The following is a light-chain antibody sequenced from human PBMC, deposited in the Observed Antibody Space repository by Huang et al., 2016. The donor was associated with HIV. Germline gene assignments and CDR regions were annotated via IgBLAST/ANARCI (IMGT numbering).Light chain of an antibody. CDR3: QQYSTFPMYT. V-gene: IGKV1-5*03. CDR1: QSVASW. CDR2: QAS. J-gene: IGKJ2*01. Sequence: DIQMTQSPPTLSASVGDRVNINCRASQSVASWVAWYQQKPGKAPKLLIYQASLLDSVAPSRFSCSGSETEFTLTIADLQPDDSATYYCQQYSTFPMYTFAQGTKLEI.